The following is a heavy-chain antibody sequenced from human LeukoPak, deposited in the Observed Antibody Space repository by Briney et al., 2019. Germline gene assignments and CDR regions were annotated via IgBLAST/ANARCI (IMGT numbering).Heavy chain of an antibody. CDR2: INPSGGST. J-gene: IGHJ4*02. D-gene: IGHD5-18*01. CDR3: ARGTGNSYGYLPLDY. CDR1: GYTFTSYY. V-gene: IGHV1-46*01. Sequence: ASVKVSCKASGYTFTSYYMHWVRQAPGQGLEWMGIINPSGGSTSYAQKFQGRVTMTRDTSTSTVYMELSSLRSEVTAVYYCARGTGNSYGYLPLDYWGQGTLVTVSS.